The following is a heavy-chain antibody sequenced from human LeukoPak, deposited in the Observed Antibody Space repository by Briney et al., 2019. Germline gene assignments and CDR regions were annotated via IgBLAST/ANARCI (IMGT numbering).Heavy chain of an antibody. CDR3: ARGSDYYDSSGYYYYYYMDV. CDR2: IYYSGST. J-gene: IGHJ6*03. V-gene: IGHV4-39*07. Sequence: KPSETLSLTCTVSDGSISSGDSYWSWIRQPPGKGLEWLGSIYYSGSTYYNPSLKSRVTISVDTSKNQFSLKLSSVTAADTAVYYCARGSDYYDSSGYYYYYYMDVWGKGTTVTVSS. D-gene: IGHD3-22*01. CDR1: DGSISSGDSY.